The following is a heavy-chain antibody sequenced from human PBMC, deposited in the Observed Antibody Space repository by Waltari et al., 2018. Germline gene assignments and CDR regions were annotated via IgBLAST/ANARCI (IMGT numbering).Heavy chain of an antibody. Sequence: VESGGGVVQPGRSLRLSCAASGFTFSRFGMHWVRQAPGKGLEWVAVIWHDGSNEYYVDSVKGRFTISRDNSKNTLYLQMNSLRAEDSAVYYCASQSTTLFDYWGQGTLVTVSS. D-gene: IGHD2-15*01. CDR1: GFTFSRFG. CDR2: IWHDGSNE. CDR3: ASQSTTLFDY. J-gene: IGHJ4*02. V-gene: IGHV3-33*01.